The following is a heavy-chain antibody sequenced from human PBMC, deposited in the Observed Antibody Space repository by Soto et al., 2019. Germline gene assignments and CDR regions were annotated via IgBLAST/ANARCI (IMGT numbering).Heavy chain of an antibody. V-gene: IGHV2-5*01. Sequence: QITLKESGPTLVKPTQTLTVTCTFSGFSLSTSGAGVGWIRQSPGKAPEWLALISWKDEKRYNPGLKSRLTITTDTSKNQVGLTMTDLDPVDTATCFCAHRYGGNYYRWYFDSWGQGTLVTVSS. CDR2: ISWKDEK. D-gene: IGHD1-26*01. J-gene: IGHJ4*02. CDR1: GFSLSTSGAG. CDR3: AHRYGGNYYRWYFDS.